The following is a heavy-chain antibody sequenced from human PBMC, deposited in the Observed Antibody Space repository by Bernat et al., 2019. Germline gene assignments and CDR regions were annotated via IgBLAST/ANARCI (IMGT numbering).Heavy chain of an antibody. J-gene: IGHJ4*02. V-gene: IGHV3-30*18. CDR2: VSYDGVIK. D-gene: IGHD6-19*01. CDR3: AKDGGGVAVAGFSDY. Sequence: QVQLVESGGGLVKPGGSLRLSCAASGFTFIDYYMSWIRQAPGKGLEWVAVVSYDGVIKYYADSVKGRFTISRDNSKNTLYLQMNSLRGEDTAVYYCAKDGGGVAVAGFSDYWGQGTLVTVSS. CDR1: GFTFIDYY.